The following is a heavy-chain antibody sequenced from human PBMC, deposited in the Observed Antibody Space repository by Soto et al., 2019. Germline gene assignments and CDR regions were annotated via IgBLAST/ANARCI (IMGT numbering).Heavy chain of an antibody. CDR1: GFTFVSYW. D-gene: IGHD6-13*01. CDR3: ARGQYSSRNNRFVP. J-gene: IGHJ5*02. Sequence: LRLSCSASGFTFVSYWMNWVRQAPGKGLEWVANIKQDGSEKSYVDSVKGRFTISRDNAKNSLYLQMNSLRAEDTAVYYCARGQYSSRNNRFVPWGQGHLVTVSS. CDR2: IKQDGSEK. V-gene: IGHV3-7*01.